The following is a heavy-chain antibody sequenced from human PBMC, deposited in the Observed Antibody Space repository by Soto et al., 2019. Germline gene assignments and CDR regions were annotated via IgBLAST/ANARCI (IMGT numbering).Heavy chain of an antibody. Sequence: QVQLVQSGAEVKKPGASVKVSCKASGYTFTNFGISWVRQAPGQGLEWMGWISAYNGNTNYAQNFQGRVTKSTDTSTRTANMELRSLRTDDTAVYNCVRCGTPIDYWGQGTLSTVSS. J-gene: IGHJ4*02. CDR3: VRCGTPIDY. V-gene: IGHV1-18*01. D-gene: IGHD1-26*01. CDR1: GYTFTNFG. CDR2: ISAYNGNT.